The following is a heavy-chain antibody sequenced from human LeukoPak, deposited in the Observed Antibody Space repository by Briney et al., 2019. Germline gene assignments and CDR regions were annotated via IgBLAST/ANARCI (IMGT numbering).Heavy chain of an antibody. Sequence: GGSLRLSCAASGFTFSSYAMSWVRQAPGKGLEWVSAISGSGGSTYYADSVKGRFTISRDNSKNTLYLQMNSPRAEDTAVYYCAKSLAAAGGIYYYYYMDVWGKGTTVTVSS. V-gene: IGHV3-23*01. J-gene: IGHJ6*03. D-gene: IGHD6-13*01. CDR1: GFTFSSYA. CDR3: AKSLAAAGGIYYYYYMDV. CDR2: ISGSGGST.